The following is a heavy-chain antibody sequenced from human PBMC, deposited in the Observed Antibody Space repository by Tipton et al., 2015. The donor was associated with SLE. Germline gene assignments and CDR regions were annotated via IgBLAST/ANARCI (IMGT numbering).Heavy chain of an antibody. D-gene: IGHD3-10*01. V-gene: IGHV3-11*04. J-gene: IGHJ4*02. CDR3: ASSYGSGSYWAY. CDR1: GFSFSDYY. CDR2: ISRSGSSI. Sequence: SLRLSCAASGFSFSDYYMSWIRQAPGKGLEWVSYISRSGSSIYYADSVKGRFTISRDNAKNSLYLQMNSLRAEDTAVYYCASSYGSGSYWAYWGQGTLVTVSS.